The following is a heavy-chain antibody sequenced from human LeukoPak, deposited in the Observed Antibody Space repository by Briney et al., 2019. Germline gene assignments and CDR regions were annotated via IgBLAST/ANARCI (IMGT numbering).Heavy chain of an antibody. V-gene: IGHV4-34*01. CDR3: ARGRPVRYFDWLPIYPELDY. CDR1: GGSFSGYY. J-gene: IGHJ4*02. D-gene: IGHD3-9*01. Sequence: SETLSLTCAVYGGSFSGYYWSWIRQPPGKGLEWIGEINHSGSTNYNPSLKSRVTISVDTSKNQFSLKLSSVTAADTAVYYCARGRPVRYFDWLPIYPELDYWGQGTLVTVSS. CDR2: INHSGST.